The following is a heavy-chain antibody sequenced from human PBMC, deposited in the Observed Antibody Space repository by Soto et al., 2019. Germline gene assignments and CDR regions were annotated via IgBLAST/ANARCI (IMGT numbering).Heavy chain of an antibody. Sequence: GGSLRLSCAASGFTFSDYYMSWIRQTPGKGLEWVSYITQSGHATEYADSVRGRFTISRDNTKNSLYLQMNSLRAEDTAVYYCARDLGYYDSSGRRSAFDIWGQGTMVTVSS. J-gene: IGHJ3*02. CDR3: ARDLGYYDSSGRRSAFDI. CDR2: ITQSGHAT. D-gene: IGHD3-22*01. CDR1: GFTFSDYY. V-gene: IGHV3-11*04.